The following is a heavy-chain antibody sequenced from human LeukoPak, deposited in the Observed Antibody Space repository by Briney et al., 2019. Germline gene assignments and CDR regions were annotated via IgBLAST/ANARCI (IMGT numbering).Heavy chain of an antibody. CDR2: ISGSGGST. V-gene: IGHV3-23*01. Sequence: PGRSLRLSCAASGFTVSNNYMSWVRQAPGKGLEWVSAISGSGGSTYYADSVKGRFTISRDNSKNSLYLQMNSLRAEDTAVYYCARFDTSNWYEPFDHWGQGTLVTVSS. D-gene: IGHD1-20*01. J-gene: IGHJ4*02. CDR3: ARFDTSNWYEPFDH. CDR1: GFTVSNNY.